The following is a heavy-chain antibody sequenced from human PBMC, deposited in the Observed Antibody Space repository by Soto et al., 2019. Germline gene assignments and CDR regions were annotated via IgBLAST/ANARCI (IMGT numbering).Heavy chain of an antibody. Sequence: GGSLRLSCAASRVTFSNFSNYAMHWVRQAPGKGLEWVSGINSGGDITYYADSVKGRFTISRDNSKNTLYLQMNSLRAEDTAVYYCAIPERGYSYGTLDYWGQGTLVTVSS. D-gene: IGHD5-18*01. CDR3: AIPERGYSYGTLDY. J-gene: IGHJ4*02. CDR1: RVTFSNFSNYA. V-gene: IGHV3-23*01. CDR2: INSGGDIT.